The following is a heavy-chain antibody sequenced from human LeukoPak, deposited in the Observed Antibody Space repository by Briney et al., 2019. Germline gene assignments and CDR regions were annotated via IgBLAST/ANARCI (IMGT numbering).Heavy chain of an antibody. CDR3: ARDPAVAGKATGWFDP. J-gene: IGHJ5*02. D-gene: IGHD6-19*01. CDR1: GFTFSSHA. CDR2: ISYDGSNK. V-gene: IGHV3-30-3*01. Sequence: GGSLRLSCAASGFTFSSHAMHWVRQAPGKGLEWVAVISYDGSNKYYADSVKGRFTISRDNSKNTLYLQMNSLRAEDTAVYYCARDPAVAGKATGWFDPWGQGTLVTVSS.